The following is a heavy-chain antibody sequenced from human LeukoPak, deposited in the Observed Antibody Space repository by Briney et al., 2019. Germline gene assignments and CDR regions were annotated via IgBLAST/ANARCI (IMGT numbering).Heavy chain of an antibody. D-gene: IGHD3-22*01. CDR1: GYTFTSYG. J-gene: IGHJ5*02. CDR2: ISGYNGNT. CDR3: ARDGRHRYYYDSSGFYGSWFDP. V-gene: IGHV1-18*01. Sequence: ASVKVSCKASGYTFTSYGISWVRQAPGQGLEWMGWISGYNGNTKNAQKLQGRVTMTTDTSTTAAYMELRSLRSDDTAVYYCARDGRHRYYYDSSGFYGSWFDPWGQGTLVTVSS.